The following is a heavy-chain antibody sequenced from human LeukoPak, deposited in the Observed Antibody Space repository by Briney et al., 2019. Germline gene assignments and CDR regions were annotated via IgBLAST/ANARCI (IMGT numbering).Heavy chain of an antibody. J-gene: IGHJ4*02. CDR3: ARSNACVDY. D-gene: IGHD2-2*01. CDR2: ILSDGSGT. Sequence: GGSLRLSCAASGFTFSVYWMHWVRQAPGKGPVWVSRILSDGSGTSYADSVKGRFTISRDNAKNTLYLQMNTLRAEDTAVYYCARSNACVDYWGQGTLVTVSS. V-gene: IGHV3-74*01. CDR1: GFTFSVYW.